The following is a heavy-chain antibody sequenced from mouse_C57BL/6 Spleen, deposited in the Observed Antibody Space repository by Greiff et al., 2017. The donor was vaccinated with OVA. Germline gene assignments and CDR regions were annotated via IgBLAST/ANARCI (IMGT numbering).Heavy chain of an antibody. Sequence: VQLQQSGAELVRPGASVTLSCKASGYTFTDYEMHWVKQTPVHGLEWIGAIDPETGGTAYNQKFKGKAILTADKSSSTAYMELRSLTSEDSAVYYGTREGGFPFAYWGQGTLVTVSA. CDR1: GYTFTDYE. CDR3: TREGGFPFAY. J-gene: IGHJ3*01. V-gene: IGHV1-15*01. CDR2: IDPETGGT.